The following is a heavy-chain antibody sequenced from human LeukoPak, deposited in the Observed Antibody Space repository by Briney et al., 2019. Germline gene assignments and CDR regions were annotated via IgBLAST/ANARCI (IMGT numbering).Heavy chain of an antibody. CDR1: GGSISSSSYY. J-gene: IGHJ5*02. Sequence: KTSETLSLTCTVSGGSISSSSYYWGWIRQPPGKGLEWIGSIYYSGSTYYNPSLKSRVTISVDTSKNQFSLKLSSVTAADTAVYYCARDVDNWFDPWGQGTLVTVSS. CDR2: IYYSGST. CDR3: ARDVDNWFDP. V-gene: IGHV4-39*07. D-gene: IGHD2-15*01.